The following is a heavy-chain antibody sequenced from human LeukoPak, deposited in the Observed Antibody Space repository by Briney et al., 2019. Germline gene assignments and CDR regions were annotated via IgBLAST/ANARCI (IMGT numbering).Heavy chain of an antibody. CDR2: IWYDGSNK. J-gene: IGHJ5*02. CDR1: GFTFSSYG. Sequence: GRSLRLSCAASGFTFSSYGTHWVRQAPGEGLEWVAVIWYDGSNKYYADSVKGRFTISRDNSKNTLYLQMNSLRAEDTAVYYCARGAHYGDYNNWFDPWGQGTLVTVSS. V-gene: IGHV3-33*01. CDR3: ARGAHYGDYNNWFDP. D-gene: IGHD4-17*01.